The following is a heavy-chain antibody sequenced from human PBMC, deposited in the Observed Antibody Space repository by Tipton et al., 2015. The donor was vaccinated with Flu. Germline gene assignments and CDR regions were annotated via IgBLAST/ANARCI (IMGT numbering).Heavy chain of an antibody. J-gene: IGHJ1*01. V-gene: IGHV4-59*13. CDR2: VAYSGIT. CDR3: ARNGGSYSYQH. CDR1: GGSISSYY. Sequence: LSLTCTVSGGSISSYYWSWLRQPPGQGLEWIGFVAYSGITNYNPALKGRVPMSLDASKNNFSLGLSSVTAADTAVYYCARNGGSYSYQHWGQGTLVTVSS. D-gene: IGHD3-10*01.